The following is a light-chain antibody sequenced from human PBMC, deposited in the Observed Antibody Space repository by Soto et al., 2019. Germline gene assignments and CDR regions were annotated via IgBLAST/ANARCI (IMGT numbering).Light chain of an antibody. CDR3: QHYGSSRT. J-gene: IGKJ1*01. CDR2: GAS. CDR1: QSVSSSD. Sequence: EIVLTQSPGTLSLSPGERATLSCRASQSVSSSDLAWYQHRPGQVPKCLIYGASNRASGIPDRFSGSGSGTYFTLPISELRPEDFAVYFCQHYGSSRTFGQGTKVEIK. V-gene: IGKV3-20*01.